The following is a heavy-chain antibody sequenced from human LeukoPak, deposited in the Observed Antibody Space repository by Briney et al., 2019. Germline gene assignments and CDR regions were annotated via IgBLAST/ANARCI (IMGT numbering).Heavy chain of an antibody. CDR1: GGSISSGDYY. CDR2: IYYSGST. Sequence: HSETLSLTCTVSGGSISSGDYYWSWIRQPPGKGLEWIGYIYYSGSTYYNPSLKSRVTISVDRSKNQFSLKLSSVTAADTAVYYCARDRRAFDIWGQGTMVTVSS. J-gene: IGHJ3*02. V-gene: IGHV4-30-4*01. CDR3: ARDRRAFDI.